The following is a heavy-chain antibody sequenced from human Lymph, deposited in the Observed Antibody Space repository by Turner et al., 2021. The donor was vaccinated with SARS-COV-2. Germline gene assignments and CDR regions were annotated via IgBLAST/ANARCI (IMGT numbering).Heavy chain of an antibody. J-gene: IGHJ6*02. D-gene: IGHD3-3*01. CDR2: ISYDGSNK. V-gene: IGHV3-30*18. Sequence: QVQLVESGGVVVQPGRSLRLSCAASGFTFSSYAMHWVRQAPGKGLEWVTFISYDGSNKYYADSVKGRFTISRDNSKNTLYLQMNSLRAEDTAVYYCAKVRSIFGVVIGGMDVWGQGTTVTVSS. CDR1: GFTFSSYA. CDR3: AKVRSIFGVVIGGMDV.